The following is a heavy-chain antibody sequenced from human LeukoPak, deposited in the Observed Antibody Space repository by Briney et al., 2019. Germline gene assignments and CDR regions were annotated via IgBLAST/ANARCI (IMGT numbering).Heavy chain of an antibody. CDR2: INPSGGST. D-gene: IGHD3-10*01. CDR1: GYTFTSYY. J-gene: IGHJ5*01. Sequence: GASVKVSCKASGYTFTSYYMHWVRQAPGQGLEWMGIINPSGGSTSYAQKFQGRVTMTRDTSTSTVYMELSSLRSEDTAVYYCARDRITMVRGVKPGGGYGAKRNWFDPWGQGTLVTVSS. V-gene: IGHV1-46*01. CDR3: ARDRITMVRGVKPGGGYGAKRNWFDP.